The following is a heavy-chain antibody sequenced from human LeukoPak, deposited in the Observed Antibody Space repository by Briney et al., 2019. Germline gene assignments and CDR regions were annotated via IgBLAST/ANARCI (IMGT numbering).Heavy chain of an antibody. CDR3: AKDRGVFGVAYSLDY. Sequence: GGSLRLSCAASGFTFSSYGMHWVRQAPGKGLEWVTYIRYDGVNAYYADSVKGRFTVSRDLSKHTLYLQMNSLRAEDTAVYYCAKDRGVFGVAYSLDYWGQGTLVTVSS. CDR1: GFTFSSYG. D-gene: IGHD3-3*01. CDR2: IRYDGVNA. J-gene: IGHJ4*02. V-gene: IGHV3-30*02.